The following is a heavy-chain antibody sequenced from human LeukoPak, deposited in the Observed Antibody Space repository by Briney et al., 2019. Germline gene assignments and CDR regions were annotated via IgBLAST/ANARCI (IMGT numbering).Heavy chain of an antibody. CDR3: ARENSGSYREFDY. D-gene: IGHD1-26*01. Sequence: SETLSLTCTVSGGSISSYYWSSIRQPAGKGLECIGRIYTSGSTNYNPSLKSRVTMSVDKSKNQFSLKLSSVTAADTAVFYCARENSGSYREFDYWGQGTLVTVSS. V-gene: IGHV4-4*07. CDR1: GGSISSYY. CDR2: IYTSGST. J-gene: IGHJ4*02.